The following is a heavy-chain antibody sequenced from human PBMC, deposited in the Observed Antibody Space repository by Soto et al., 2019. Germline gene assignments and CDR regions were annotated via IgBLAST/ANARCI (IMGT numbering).Heavy chain of an antibody. CDR3: ARDGISGAEPFEI. V-gene: IGHV1-18*01. D-gene: IGHD1-20*01. J-gene: IGHJ3*02. CDR1: GYTFINYG. Sequence: ASVKVSCKASGYTFINYGISWVRHAPGQGLEWMGWISAYNGNLNYAQKIQGRVTMTTDASTTTAYMELRSLRSDDTAVYYCARDGISGAEPFEIWGQGTMVTVSS. CDR2: ISAYNGNL.